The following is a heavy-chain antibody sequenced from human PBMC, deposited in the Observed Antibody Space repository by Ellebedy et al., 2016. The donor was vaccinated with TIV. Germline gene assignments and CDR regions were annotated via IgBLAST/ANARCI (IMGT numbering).Heavy chain of an antibody. J-gene: IGHJ3*02. CDR1: GYTFPSYG. CDR2: ISGYNGNTNGNR. Sequence: ASVKVSCXASGYTFPSYGISWVRQAPGQGLEWMGWISGYNGNTNGNRKYGQKVQGRVTMTTDTSTSTAYMELRSLRSDDTAVYYCARAEDLYFDAFDMWGQGTMVTVSS. D-gene: IGHD2-8*01. CDR3: ARAEDLYFDAFDM. V-gene: IGHV1-18*01.